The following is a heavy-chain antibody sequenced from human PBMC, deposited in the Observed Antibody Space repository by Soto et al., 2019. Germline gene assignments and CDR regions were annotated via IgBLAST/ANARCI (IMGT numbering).Heavy chain of an antibody. CDR1: GGSISSSNW. J-gene: IGHJ4*02. V-gene: IGHV4-4*02. CDR3: ARHGLWQTAYYFDY. D-gene: IGHD5-18*01. Sequence: SETLSLTCAVSGGSISSSNWWSWVRQPPGKGLEWIGEIYHSGSTNYNPSLKSRVTILLDTSKNQFSLKLSSVTAADTAVYYCARHGLWQTAYYFDYWGQGTLVTVSS. CDR2: IYHSGST.